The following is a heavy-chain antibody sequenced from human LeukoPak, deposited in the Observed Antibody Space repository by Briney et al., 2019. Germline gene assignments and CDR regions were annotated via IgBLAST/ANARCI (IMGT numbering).Heavy chain of an antibody. CDR3: AKDPDYYDSSGSLFQH. CDR2: ISGSGGST. D-gene: IGHD3-22*01. CDR1: GFTFSSYA. J-gene: IGHJ1*01. V-gene: IGHV3-23*01. Sequence: GGSLRLSCAVSGFTFSSYAMSWVRQAPGKGLEWVSAISGSGGSTYYADSVKGRFTISRDNSKNTLYLQMNSLRAEDTAVYYCAKDPDYYDSSGSLFQHWGQGTLVTVSS.